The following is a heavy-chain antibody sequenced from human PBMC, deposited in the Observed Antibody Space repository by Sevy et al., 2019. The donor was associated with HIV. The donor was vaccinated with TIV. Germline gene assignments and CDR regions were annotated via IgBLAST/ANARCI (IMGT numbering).Heavy chain of an antibody. D-gene: IGHD3-22*01. V-gene: IGHV3-21*01. J-gene: IGHJ4*02. CDR1: VFTFSSYS. Sequence: GGSLRLSCAASVFTFSSYSMHWVRQAPGKGLEWVSSINSISTYIYYADSVKGRFTISRDNAKNSLYLQMNSLRGVDTAVSSCERGPDYYDGSGYYYQWGQGTLVTVSS. CDR3: ERGPDYYDGSGYYYQ. CDR2: INSISTYI.